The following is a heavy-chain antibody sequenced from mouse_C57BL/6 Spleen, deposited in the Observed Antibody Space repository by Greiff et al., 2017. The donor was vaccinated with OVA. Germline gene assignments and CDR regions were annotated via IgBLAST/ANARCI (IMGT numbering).Heavy chain of an antibody. CDR3: ARAEDSSGLTGGRAMDY. Sequence: VQLVESGAELMKPGASVKLSCKATGYTFTGYWIEWVKQRPGHGLEWIGELLPGSGSTNYNEKFKGKATFTADTSSNTAYMQLRSLTTEDSAIYYGARAEDSSGLTGGRAMDYWGQGTSVTVSS. CDR2: LLPGSGST. D-gene: IGHD3-2*02. CDR1: GYTFTGYW. J-gene: IGHJ4*01. V-gene: IGHV1-9*01.